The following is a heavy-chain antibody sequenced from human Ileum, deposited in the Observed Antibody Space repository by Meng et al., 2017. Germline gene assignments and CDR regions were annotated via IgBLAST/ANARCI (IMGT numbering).Heavy chain of an antibody. CDR1: GYTFTSHY. V-gene: IGHV1-3*01. CDR3: ARVAVTGIGYFQY. J-gene: IGHJ1*01. Sequence: QGRFVQSGAEVKKPGASVKVSCKASGYTFTSHYIHWWRQAPGQGLEWMGWINGGTGNTEYSQNFQGRITFTRDTAASTVYMELSSLRSEDTAVFYCARVAVTGIGYFQYWGQGTLVTVSS. CDR2: INGGTGNT. D-gene: IGHD6-19*01.